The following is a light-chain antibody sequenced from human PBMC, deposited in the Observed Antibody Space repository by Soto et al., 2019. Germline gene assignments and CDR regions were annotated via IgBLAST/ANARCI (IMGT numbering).Light chain of an antibody. CDR1: QSVSSSY. J-gene: IGKJ1*01. CDR2: GAS. V-gene: IGKV3-20*01. Sequence: EIVLTQSPGTLSLSPGERATLSCRASQSVSSSYLAWYQQKPGQAPRLLIYGASSRATSIPDRFSGSGSGTDFTLTISRLEPEDFVVYYCQHYGSSPGTFGQGTKVEIK. CDR3: QHYGSSPGT.